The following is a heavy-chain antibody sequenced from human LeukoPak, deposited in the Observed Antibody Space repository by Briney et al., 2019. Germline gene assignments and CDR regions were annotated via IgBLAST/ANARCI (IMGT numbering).Heavy chain of an antibody. CDR3: ARDRPILLWFGGFRDY. Sequence: ASVKVSCKASGYTFTSYGISWVRQAPGQGLEWMGWISAYNGNTNYAQKLQGRVTMTTDTSTSTAYMELRSLRSDDTAVYYCARDRPILLWFGGFRDYWGQGTLVNVSS. D-gene: IGHD3-10*01. J-gene: IGHJ4*02. V-gene: IGHV1-18*01. CDR2: ISAYNGNT. CDR1: GYTFTSYG.